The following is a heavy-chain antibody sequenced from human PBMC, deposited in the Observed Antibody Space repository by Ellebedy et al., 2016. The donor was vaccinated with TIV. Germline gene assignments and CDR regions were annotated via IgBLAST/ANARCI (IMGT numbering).Heavy chain of an antibody. CDR3: ASGSDSGY. V-gene: IGHV3-74*03. Sequence: PGGSLRLSCAASGFTFSNSWMHWVPQAPGKGLMWVSRINPDGSETTYADSVRGRFTVSRDNAKNTRYLQMTSLSAEDTSVFYCASGSDSGYWGQGTLVTVSS. D-gene: IGHD4-23*01. CDR2: INPDGSET. J-gene: IGHJ4*02. CDR1: GFTFSNSW.